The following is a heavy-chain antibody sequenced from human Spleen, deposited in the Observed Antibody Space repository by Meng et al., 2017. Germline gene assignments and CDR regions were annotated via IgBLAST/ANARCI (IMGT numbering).Heavy chain of an antibody. Sequence: QWCRGLFNPSETPSPPCPVYGGSFSGTYGSWIRQPPGKGLEWIGEINHSGSTNYNPSLKSRVTISVDTSKNQFSLKLSSVTAADTAVYYCARGRRGSRTVTPPLYWYFDLWGRGTLVTVSS. CDR1: GGSFSGTY. CDR2: INHSGST. V-gene: IGHV4-34*02. J-gene: IGHJ2*01. D-gene: IGHD4-17*01. CDR3: ARGRRGSRTVTPPLYWYFDL.